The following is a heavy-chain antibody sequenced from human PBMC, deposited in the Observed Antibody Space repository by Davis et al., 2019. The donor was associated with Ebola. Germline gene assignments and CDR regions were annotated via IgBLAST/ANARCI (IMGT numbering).Heavy chain of an antibody. CDR2: ISSSSSYI. CDR3: ARVAVTVPGSFAFDI. Sequence: GESLKISCAASGFTFSSYSMNWVRQAPGKGLEWVSSISSSSSYIYYADSVKGRFTIPRDNAKNSLYLQMNSLRAEDTAVYYCARVAVTVPGSFAFDIWGQGTMVTVSS. J-gene: IGHJ3*02. CDR1: GFTFSSYS. V-gene: IGHV3-21*01. D-gene: IGHD2-15*01.